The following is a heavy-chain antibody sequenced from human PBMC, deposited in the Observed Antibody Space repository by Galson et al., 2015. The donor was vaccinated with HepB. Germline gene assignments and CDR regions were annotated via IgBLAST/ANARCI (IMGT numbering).Heavy chain of an antibody. V-gene: IGHV1-3*01. CDR3: ARDLNGRWQRISYYYDYGMDV. J-gene: IGHJ6*02. CDR2: INPGNVNT. Sequence: SVKVSCKASGYTFTAYAIHWVRQAPGQRLEWMGWINPGNVNTVYSQKFQGRVTITRDTSASTAYMELRSLRSEDTAVYYCARDLNGRWQRISYYYDYGMDVWGQGTTVIVSS. D-gene: IGHD4-23*01. CDR1: GYTFTAYA.